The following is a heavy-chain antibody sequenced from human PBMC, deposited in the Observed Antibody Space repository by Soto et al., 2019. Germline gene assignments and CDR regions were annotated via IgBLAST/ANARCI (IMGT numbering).Heavy chain of an antibody. J-gene: IGHJ5*02. Sequence: PGGSLRLSCAASGFTFSGSAMHWVRQASGKGLEWVGRIRSKANSYATAYAASVKGRFTISRDDSKNTAYLQMNSLKTEDTAVYYCTADILTGYYKRNWSLAWGQGTLVTVSS. CDR2: IRSKANSYAT. D-gene: IGHD3-9*01. CDR1: GFTFSGSA. V-gene: IGHV3-73*01. CDR3: TADILTGYYKRNWSLA.